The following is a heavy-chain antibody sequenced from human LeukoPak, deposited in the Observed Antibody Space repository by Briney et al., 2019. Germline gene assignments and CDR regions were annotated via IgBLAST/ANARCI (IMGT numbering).Heavy chain of an antibody. CDR3: ARVADYGDYVGGDWIDP. J-gene: IGHJ5*02. Sequence: SETLSLTCVVYGGSFSGYYWSWIRQPPGKGLEWIGEVNHSGSTNYNPSLKSRVTMSVDTSENQFSLKLSSVTAADTAVYYCARVADYGDYVGGDWIDPWGQGTLVTVSS. CDR1: GGSFSGYY. D-gene: IGHD4-17*01. CDR2: VNHSGST. V-gene: IGHV4-34*10.